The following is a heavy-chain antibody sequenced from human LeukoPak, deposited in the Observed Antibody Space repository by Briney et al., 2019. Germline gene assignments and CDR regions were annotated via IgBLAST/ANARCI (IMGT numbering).Heavy chain of an antibody. CDR2: VNAAGGNT. Sequence: GGSLRLSCAASGFTFDNYRMSWVRPAPGKGLEWVSTVNAAGGNTYYADSVKGRFTISRDNSKSTLILQMNSLRVEDTALYYCTKRVKYGGTWDHFADWGQGTLVTVSS. CDR1: GFTFDNYR. D-gene: IGHD1-26*01. J-gene: IGHJ4*02. CDR3: TKRVKYGGTWDHFAD. V-gene: IGHV3-23*01.